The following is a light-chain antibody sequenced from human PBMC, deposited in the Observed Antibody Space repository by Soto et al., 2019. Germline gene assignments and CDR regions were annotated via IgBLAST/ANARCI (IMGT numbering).Light chain of an antibody. V-gene: IGKV3-20*01. CDR3: QQYDNSIT. CDR2: GAS. CDR1: QSVSSNN. Sequence: EIVLTQSPGTLSLSPGETATLSCRASQSVSSNNLAWYLQKPGKTPRLLIYGASSRATGIPDRFTGSGSGTDFTLTISRLEPEDFAVYYCQQYDNSITFGQGTRLEIE. J-gene: IGKJ5*01.